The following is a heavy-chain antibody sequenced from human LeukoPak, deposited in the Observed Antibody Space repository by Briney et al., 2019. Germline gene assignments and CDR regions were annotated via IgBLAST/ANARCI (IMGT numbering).Heavy chain of an antibody. CDR1: GGSISSYY. D-gene: IGHD6-19*01. J-gene: IGHJ6*03. CDR2: NYTSGRT. Sequence: SETLSLTCTVSGGSISSYYWSWIRQPPAKGLEWIGYNYTSGRTNYNPSLKSRVTISVDTSKNQFSLKLSSVTAADTAVYYCARLAVADYYYYYMDVWGKGTTVTVSS. CDR3: ARLAVADYYYYYMDV. V-gene: IGHV4-4*09.